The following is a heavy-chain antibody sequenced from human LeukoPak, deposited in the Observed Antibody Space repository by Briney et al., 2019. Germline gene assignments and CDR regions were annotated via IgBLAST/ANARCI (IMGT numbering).Heavy chain of an antibody. Sequence: ASVRVSCKASGYTFTGYYMHWVRQAPGQGLEWMGWINPNSGGTNYAQKFQGRVTMTRDTSISTAYMELSRLRSDDTAVYYCARGREQQLPYNWFDPWGQGTLVTVSS. CDR1: GYTFTGYY. D-gene: IGHD6-13*01. CDR3: ARGREQQLPYNWFDP. CDR2: INPNSGGT. J-gene: IGHJ5*02. V-gene: IGHV1-2*02.